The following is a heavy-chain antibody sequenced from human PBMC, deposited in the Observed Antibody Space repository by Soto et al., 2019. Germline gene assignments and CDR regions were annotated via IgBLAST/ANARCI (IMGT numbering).Heavy chain of an antibody. V-gene: IGHV3-30*12. D-gene: IGHD4-4*01. Sequence: GGSLRLSCAASGFTFSSYGMHWVRQAPGKGLEWVATTSYDGNKKYYADSVKGRFTISRDNAKNSLYLQMNSLRAEDTAVYYCALGEMATVPFDYWGQGTLVTVSS. CDR2: TSYDGNKK. CDR1: GFTFSSYG. CDR3: ALGEMATVPFDY. J-gene: IGHJ4*02.